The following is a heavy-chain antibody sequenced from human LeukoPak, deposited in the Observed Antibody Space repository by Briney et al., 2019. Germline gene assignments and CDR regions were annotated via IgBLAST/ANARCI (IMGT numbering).Heavy chain of an antibody. D-gene: IGHD5-18*01. V-gene: IGHV3-7*01. J-gene: IGHJ4*02. CDR1: GFTFNSYT. CDR3: ARDKIRGLGYSYSKSGNYFDY. CDR2: IKQDGSEK. Sequence: GGSLRLSCAASGFTFNSYTMNWVRQAPGKGLEWVANIKQDGSEKYYVDSVKGRFTISRDNAKNSLYLQMNSLRAEDTAVYSCARDKIRGLGYSYSKSGNYFDYWGQGTLVTVSS.